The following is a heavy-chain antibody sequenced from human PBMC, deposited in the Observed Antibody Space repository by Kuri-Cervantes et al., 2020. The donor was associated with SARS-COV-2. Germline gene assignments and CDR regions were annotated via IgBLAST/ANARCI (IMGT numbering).Heavy chain of an antibody. CDR1: GGSISSYY. J-gene: IGHJ4*02. CDR2: IYYSGST. CDR3: ARWPSWSGSIDY. D-gene: IGHD3-3*01. V-gene: IGHV4-59*01. Sequence: ESLKISCTVSGGSISSYYWSWIRQPPGKGLEWIGYIYYSGSTNYNPSLTSRVTISVDTSKNQFSLKLISVTAADTAVYYCARWPSWSGSIDYWGQGTLVTVSS.